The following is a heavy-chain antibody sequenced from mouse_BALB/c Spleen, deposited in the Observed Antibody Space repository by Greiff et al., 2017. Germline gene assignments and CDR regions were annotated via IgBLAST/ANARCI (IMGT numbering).Heavy chain of an antibody. V-gene: IGHV5-6-5*01. Sequence: DVMLVESGGGLVKPGGSLKLSCAASGFTFSSYAMSWVRQTPEKRLEWVASISSGGSTYYPDSVKGRFTISRDNARNILYLQMSSLRSEDTAMYYCARRGDYDYPFDYWGQGTTLTVSS. CDR1: GFTFSSYA. CDR3: ARRGDYDYPFDY. D-gene: IGHD2-4*01. J-gene: IGHJ2*01. CDR2: ISSGGST.